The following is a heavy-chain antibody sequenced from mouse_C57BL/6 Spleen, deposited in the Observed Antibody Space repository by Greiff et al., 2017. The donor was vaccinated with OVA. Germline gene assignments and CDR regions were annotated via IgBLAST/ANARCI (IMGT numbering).Heavy chain of an antibody. CDR1: GYTFTDYY. V-gene: IGHV1-26*01. CDR3: ASIYDGYYGVAY. J-gene: IGHJ3*01. CDR2: INPNNGGT. Sequence: VQLQQSGPELVKPGASVKISCKASGYTFTDYYMNWVKQSHGKSLEWIGDINPNNGGTSYHQKFKGKATLTVDKSSSTAYMELRILTSEDSAVYYCASIYDGYYGVAYWGQGTLVTVSA. D-gene: IGHD2-3*01.